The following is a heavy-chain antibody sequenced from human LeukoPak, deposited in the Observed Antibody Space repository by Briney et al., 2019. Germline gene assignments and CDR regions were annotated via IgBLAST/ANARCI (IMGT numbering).Heavy chain of an antibody. Sequence: GGSLRLSCAASGFTFSSYGMHWVRQAPGKGLEWVAIMWYDGSNKYYTDSVKGRFTISRDNPKNTLYLQMNSLRAEDTAVYYCAREDTALVIAYWGQGTLVTVSS. CDR2: MWYDGSNK. D-gene: IGHD5-18*01. V-gene: IGHV3-33*01. CDR1: GFTFSSYG. J-gene: IGHJ4*02. CDR3: AREDTALVIAY.